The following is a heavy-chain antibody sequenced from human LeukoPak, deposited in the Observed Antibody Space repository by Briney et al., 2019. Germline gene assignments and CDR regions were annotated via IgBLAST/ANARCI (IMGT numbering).Heavy chain of an antibody. CDR2: INPNSGGT. J-gene: IGHJ4*02. D-gene: IGHD3-10*01. CDR3: ARKWVRGVISTDY. Sequence: GASVKVSCKASGYTFTGYYMHWVRQAPGQGLEWMGWINPNSGGTNYAQKFQGRVTMTRDTSISTAYMELSRLRSDDTAVYYCARKWVRGVISTDYWGQGTLVTVSS. CDR1: GYTFTGYY. V-gene: IGHV1-2*02.